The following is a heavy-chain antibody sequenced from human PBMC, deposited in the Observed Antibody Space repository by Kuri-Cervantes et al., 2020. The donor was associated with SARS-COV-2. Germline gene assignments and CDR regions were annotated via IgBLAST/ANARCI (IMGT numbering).Heavy chain of an antibody. V-gene: IGHV3-48*04. Sequence: GGSLRLSCAASGFTFSSYSMNWVRQAPGKGLEWVSYISSSSSTIYYADSVKGRFTISRDNAKNSLYLQMNSLRAEDTAVYYCARQGPYDSISHDAFDIWGQGTMVTVSS. CDR2: ISSSSSTI. CDR3: ARQGPYDSISHDAFDI. D-gene: IGHD3-22*01. J-gene: IGHJ3*02. CDR1: GFTFSSYS.